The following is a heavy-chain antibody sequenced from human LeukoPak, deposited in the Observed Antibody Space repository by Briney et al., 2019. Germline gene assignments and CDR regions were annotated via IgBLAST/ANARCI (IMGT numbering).Heavy chain of an antibody. V-gene: IGHV3-23*01. Sequence: GGTLRLSCAASGFTFSSYAMSWVRQAPGKGLEWVSAVSGGGGGTYYADYVKGRFTITRDNSKNTLYLQMHSLRAEDTAIYYCAKRGYYDSSGSYAPFDYWGQGTLVPVSS. CDR2: VSGGGGGT. D-gene: IGHD3-22*01. CDR1: GFTFSSYA. J-gene: IGHJ4*02. CDR3: AKRGYYDSSGSYAPFDY.